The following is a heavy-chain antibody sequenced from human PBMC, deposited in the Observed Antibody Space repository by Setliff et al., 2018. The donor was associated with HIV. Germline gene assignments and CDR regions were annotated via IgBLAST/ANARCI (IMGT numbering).Heavy chain of an antibody. CDR3: ATWGGSPDGYFYYYMDV. J-gene: IGHJ6*03. V-gene: IGHV1-2*06. Sequence: ASVKVSCKASGYTFTGYYIHWVRRAPGQGLEWMGRINPSSGGTNYAPKFQGRVTMTRDKSISTAYMELSRLRADDTAVYYCATWGGSPDGYFYYYMDVWGKGATVTVSS. D-gene: IGHD1-26*01. CDR2: INPSSGGT. CDR1: GYTFTGYY.